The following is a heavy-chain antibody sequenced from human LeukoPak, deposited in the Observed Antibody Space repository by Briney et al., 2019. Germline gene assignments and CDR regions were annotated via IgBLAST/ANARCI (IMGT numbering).Heavy chain of an antibody. CDR2: INHSGST. CDR1: GGSSSGYY. J-gene: IGHJ4*02. Sequence: SETLSLTCAVYGGSSSGYYWSWIRQTPGKGLEWIGEINHSGSTNYNPSLKSRVTISVDTSKNQFSLKLSSVTAADTAVYYCARGQGSYDILTGYYAKIGIDYWGQGTLVTVSS. V-gene: IGHV4-34*01. D-gene: IGHD3-9*01. CDR3: ARGQGSYDILTGYYAKIGIDY.